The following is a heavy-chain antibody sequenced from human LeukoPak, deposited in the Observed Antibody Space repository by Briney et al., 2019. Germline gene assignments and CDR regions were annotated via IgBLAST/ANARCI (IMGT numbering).Heavy chain of an antibody. V-gene: IGHV4-59*08. J-gene: IGHJ3*02. CDR3: ASDRIEVDAFDI. D-gene: IGHD2-15*01. Sequence: SETLSLTCTVSGGSISSYYWSWIRQPPGKGLEWIGYIHYSGSTHYNPSLKSRVTISVDTSKNQFSLKLSSVTAADTAVYYCASDRIEVDAFDIWGQGTMVTVSS. CDR1: GGSISSYY. CDR2: IHYSGST.